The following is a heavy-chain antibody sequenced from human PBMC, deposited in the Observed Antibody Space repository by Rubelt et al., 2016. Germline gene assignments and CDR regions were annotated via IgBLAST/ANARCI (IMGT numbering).Heavy chain of an antibody. D-gene: IGHD3-16*01. CDR3: ATGGGTVEDWFDP. Sequence: QLQLQESGPGLVKPSETLSLTCTVSGGSISSSSYYWGWIRQPPGKGLEWIGSIYYSGSTYYNPSLKSRVTISVDTSKNQFSRKLSSVTAADTAVYYCATGGGTVEDWFDPWGQGTLVTVSS. CDR1: GGSISSSSYY. J-gene: IGHJ5*02. V-gene: IGHV4-39*01. CDR2: IYYSGST.